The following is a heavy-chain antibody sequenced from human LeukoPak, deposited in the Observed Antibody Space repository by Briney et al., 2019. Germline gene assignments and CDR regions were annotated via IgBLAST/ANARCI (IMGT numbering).Heavy chain of an antibody. CDR1: GFTFTNYA. Sequence: GGSLRLSCVASGFTFTNYAMSWVRQAPGKGLEWVSDVSGSGGSAYYADSVKGRFTISRDNSKNTLNLQMNSLRPEDTALYYCAKRGYSGSYYYLDYWGQGTLVTVSS. J-gene: IGHJ4*02. CDR3: AKRGYSGSYYYLDY. D-gene: IGHD1-26*01. V-gene: IGHV3-23*01. CDR2: VSGSGGSA.